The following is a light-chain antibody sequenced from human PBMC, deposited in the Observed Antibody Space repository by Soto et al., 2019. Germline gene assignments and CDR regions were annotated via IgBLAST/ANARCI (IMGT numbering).Light chain of an antibody. V-gene: IGKV3-15*01. CDR3: QQHNNWPPWT. Sequence: EIVMTQSPATLSVSPGERATLSFRASQRVSSSLAWYQQKPGQAPRLLMYGASTRATGIPDRFSGSGSGTEFTLTISSLQSEDFAVYYCQQHNNWPPWTFGQGTKVEIK. J-gene: IGKJ1*01. CDR2: GAS. CDR1: QRVSSS.